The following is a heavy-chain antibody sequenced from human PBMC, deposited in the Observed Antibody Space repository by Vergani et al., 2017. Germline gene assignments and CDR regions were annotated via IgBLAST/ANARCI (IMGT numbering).Heavy chain of an antibody. J-gene: IGHJ6*02. CDR2: INPNSGGT. Sequence: QVQLVQSGAEVKKPGASVKVSCKASGYTFTGYYMHWVRQAPGQGLEWMGWINPNSGGTNYAQKFQGRVTMTRDTSISTAYMELSRLRSDDTAVYYCARVIAAAGKKSYYYYGMDVWGQGTTVTVSS. D-gene: IGHD6-13*01. CDR1: GYTFTGYY. CDR3: ARVIAAAGKKSYYYYGMDV. V-gene: IGHV1-2*02.